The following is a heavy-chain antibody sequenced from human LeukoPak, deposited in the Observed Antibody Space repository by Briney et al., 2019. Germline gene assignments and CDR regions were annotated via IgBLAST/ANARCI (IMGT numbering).Heavy chain of an antibody. D-gene: IGHD3-3*01. Sequence: SETLSLTCTVSGGSISSYYWSWIRQPPGKGLEWIGYVYYSGNTNYNPSLKSRVTISVDTSKNQFSLKLNSVTAADTAVYYCARGGYYTLEYYYYMEVWGNGTTVTVSS. CDR3: ARGGYYTLEYYYYMEV. CDR1: GGSISSYY. J-gene: IGHJ6*03. CDR2: VYYSGNT. V-gene: IGHV4-59*01.